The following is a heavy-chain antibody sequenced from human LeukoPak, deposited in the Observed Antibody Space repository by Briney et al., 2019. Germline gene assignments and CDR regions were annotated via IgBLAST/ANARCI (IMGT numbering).Heavy chain of an antibody. D-gene: IGHD3-3*01. J-gene: IGHJ6*03. V-gene: IGHV3-7*01. Sequence: GGSLRLSCEASGFIFIHFWMSWVRQAPGKGLEWVASIRQDGSERYYVDSVKGRFNISRDNAKNSLYLQVNSLRVEDTAIYYCARQNLYYDFWSGYSRDYYYMDVGGKGTTVTVSS. CDR1: GFIFIHFW. CDR3: ARQNLYYDFWSGYSRDYYYMDV. CDR2: IRQDGSER.